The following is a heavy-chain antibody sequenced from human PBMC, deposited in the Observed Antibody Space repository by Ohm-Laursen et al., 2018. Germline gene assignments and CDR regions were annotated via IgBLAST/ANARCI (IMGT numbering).Heavy chain of an antibody. CDR1: GGSISSYY. V-gene: IGHV4-59*01. Sequence: TLSLTCTVSGGSISSYYWSWIRQPPEKGLEWIGYIYYNGTTNYIPSLKSRVTISVDTSKNHFSLKLSSVTAADTAVYYCARGIVGANGDFDYWGQGTLVTVSS. CDR3: ARGIVGANGDFDY. J-gene: IGHJ4*02. D-gene: IGHD1-26*01. CDR2: IYYNGTT.